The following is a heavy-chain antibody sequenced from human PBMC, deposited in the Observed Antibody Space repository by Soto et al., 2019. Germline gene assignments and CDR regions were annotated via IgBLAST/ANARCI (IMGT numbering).Heavy chain of an antibody. J-gene: IGHJ4*02. CDR2: IFYSGST. Sequence: SETLSLTCAVYGGSFSGYYWTWIRQPPGKGLEWIGTIFYSGSTYYNPSLKSRVTISVDTSKNQFSLKLTSVTAADTALYYCARRYGWLYFDYWGQGSLVTVSS. CDR1: GGSFSGYY. CDR3: ARRYGWLYFDY. V-gene: IGHV4-34*12. D-gene: IGHD6-19*01.